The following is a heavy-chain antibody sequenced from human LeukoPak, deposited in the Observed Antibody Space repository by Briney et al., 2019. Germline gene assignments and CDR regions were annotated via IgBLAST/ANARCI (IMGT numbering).Heavy chain of an antibody. Sequence: GGSLRLSCAASGFTFNNYAMSWVRQAPGEGLEWVSTIGFGDDSAYYADSVKGRFTISRDNSRSTLYLQMNSLRPEDTAIYYCAREGYYGSGSPPSLYFDYWGQGTLVTVSS. D-gene: IGHD3-10*01. V-gene: IGHV3-23*01. J-gene: IGHJ4*02. CDR2: IGFGDDSA. CDR3: AREGYYGSGSPPSLYFDY. CDR1: GFTFNNYA.